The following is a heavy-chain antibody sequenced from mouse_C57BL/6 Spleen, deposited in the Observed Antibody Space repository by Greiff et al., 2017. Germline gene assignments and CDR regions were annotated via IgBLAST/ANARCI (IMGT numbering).Heavy chain of an antibody. J-gene: IGHJ1*03. CDR3: ARAFITTVVAPHWYFDV. Sequence: VQLQQPGAELVMPGASVKLSCKASGYTFTSYWMHWVKQRPGQGLEWIGEIDPSDSYTNYNQKFKGKSTLTVDKSSSTAYMQLSSLTSEDSAVYYCARAFITTVVAPHWYFDVWGTGTTVTVSS. V-gene: IGHV1-69*01. D-gene: IGHD1-1*01. CDR2: IDPSDSYT. CDR1: GYTFTSYW.